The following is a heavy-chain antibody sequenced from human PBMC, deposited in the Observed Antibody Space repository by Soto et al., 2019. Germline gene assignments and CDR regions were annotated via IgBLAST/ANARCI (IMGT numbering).Heavy chain of an antibody. CDR3: ARGPRSTDYYYGMDV. D-gene: IGHD6-13*01. CDR2: IYYSGST. CDR1: GGSISSYY. J-gene: IGHJ6*02. V-gene: IGHV4-59*01. Sequence: PSETLSLTCTVSGGSISSYYWSWIRQPPGKGLEWIGYIYYSGSTNYNPSLKSRVTISVDTSKNQFSLKLSSVTAADTAVYYCARGPRSTDYYYGMDVWGQGTTVTVSS.